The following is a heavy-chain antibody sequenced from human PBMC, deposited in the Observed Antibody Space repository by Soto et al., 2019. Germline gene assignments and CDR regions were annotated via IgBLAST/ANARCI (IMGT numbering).Heavy chain of an antibody. V-gene: IGHV1-18*03. D-gene: IGHD2-21*01. Sequence: QVQFVQSGGEVKKPGASVKVSCKASGYTFTSYGISWVRQAPGQGLEWMGWINGYNGKTNYAQKFQDRVTMTTDTATRTGYMDLRSLRSDDMAVYYCTTEGDVAYSHVGMDVWGQGTTFTVSS. CDR3: TTEGDVAYSHVGMDV. CDR2: INGYNGKT. J-gene: IGHJ6*02. CDR1: GYTFTSYG.